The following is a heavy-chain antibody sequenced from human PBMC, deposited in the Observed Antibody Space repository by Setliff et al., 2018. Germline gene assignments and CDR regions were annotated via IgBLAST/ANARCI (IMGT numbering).Heavy chain of an antibody. CDR3: ARDLGHGGDSDY. CDR2: VHASGSI. Sequence: SETLSLTCSVSGGSISRFHWTWIRQPAGKGLEWIGRVHASGSINYNPSLKSRVTISVDTSKNQVSLKLNSVTATDTAVYYCARDLGHGGDSDYWGQGILVTVSS. J-gene: IGHJ4*02. D-gene: IGHD2-21*02. V-gene: IGHV4-4*07. CDR1: GGSISRFH.